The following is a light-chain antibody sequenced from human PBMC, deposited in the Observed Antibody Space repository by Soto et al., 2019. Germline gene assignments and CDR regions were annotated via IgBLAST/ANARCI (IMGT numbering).Light chain of an antibody. CDR2: EVS. CDR1: SSDVGGYNY. CDR3: SSYTSSRPYV. Sequence: QSVLTQPASVSGSPGQSITISCTGTSSDVGGYNYVSWYQQHPGKAPKLLIYEVSNRPSGVSNRFSGSKSGNTASLTISGLQAEDEADYYGSSYTSSRPYVFGPWPTVTVL. J-gene: IGLJ1*01. V-gene: IGLV2-14*01.